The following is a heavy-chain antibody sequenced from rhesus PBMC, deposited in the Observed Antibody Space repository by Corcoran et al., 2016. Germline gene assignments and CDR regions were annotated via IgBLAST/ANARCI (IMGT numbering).Heavy chain of an antibody. CDR1: GGSISSSY. Sequence: QLQMQESGPGLVKPSETLSVTCAVSGGSISSSYWSWIRQAPGKGLEWIGYIYGSRSSNNYNPSLKCRVTLSGDTAKNQLSLKLSSWTAADTAVYYCARGSRYYYFDYWGQGVLVTVSS. V-gene: IGHV4-169*01. J-gene: IGHJ4*01. D-gene: IGHD1-44*02. CDR2: IYGSRSSN. CDR3: ARGSRYYYFDY.